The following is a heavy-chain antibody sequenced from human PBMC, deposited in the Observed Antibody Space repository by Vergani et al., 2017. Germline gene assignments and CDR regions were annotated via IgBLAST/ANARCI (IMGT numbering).Heavy chain of an antibody. CDR2: IYYSGST. V-gene: IGHV4-59*11. CDR1: GGSISSHY. D-gene: IGHD3-3*01. J-gene: IGHJ4*02. CDR3: ARLVYDFWSGYYSGGFDY. Sequence: QVQLQESGPGLVKPSETLSLTCTVSGGSISSHYWSWIRQPPGKGLEWIGYIYYSGSTNYNPSLKSRVTISVDTSKNQFSLKLSSVTAADTAVYYCARLVYDFWSGYYSGGFDYWGQGTLVTVSS.